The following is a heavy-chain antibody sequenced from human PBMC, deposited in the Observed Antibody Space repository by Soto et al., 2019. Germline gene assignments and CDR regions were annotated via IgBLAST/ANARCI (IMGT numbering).Heavy chain of an antibody. V-gene: IGHV3-48*02. J-gene: IGHJ4*02. CDR2: ISSSSTI. CDR1: GLTFNSYS. CDR3: ARPWGPYSNYDLDY. D-gene: IGHD4-4*01. Sequence: GGSLGLACSASGLTFNSYSMNGVRKAPGKGLEWVSYISSSSTIYYADSVKGRFTISRDNAKNSLYLQMNSLRDEDTAVYYCARPWGPYSNYDLDYWGQGTPVTVSS.